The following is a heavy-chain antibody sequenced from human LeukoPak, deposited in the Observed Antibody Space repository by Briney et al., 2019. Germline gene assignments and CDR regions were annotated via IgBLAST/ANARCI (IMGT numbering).Heavy chain of an antibody. CDR3: ARAPYYDFWSGYWSGFDY. V-gene: IGHV1-69*05. CDR2: IIPIFGTA. D-gene: IGHD3-3*01. Sequence: ASVKVSCKASGGTFSSYAISWVRQAPGQGLEWMGGIIPIFGTANYAQKFQGRVTITTDESTSTAYMELSSLRSEDTAVYYCARAPYYDFWSGYWSGFDYWGQGTLDTVSS. CDR1: GGTFSSYA. J-gene: IGHJ4*02.